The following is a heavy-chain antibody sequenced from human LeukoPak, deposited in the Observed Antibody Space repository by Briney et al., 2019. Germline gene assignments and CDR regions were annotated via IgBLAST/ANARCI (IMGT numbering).Heavy chain of an antibody. CDR1: GYTFTGYY. CDR2: LIPVFGTA. CDR3: ARGGDYDILTGYYRGGYFDF. D-gene: IGHD3-9*01. Sequence: ASVKVSCKASGYTFTGYYMHWVRQAPGQGLEWMGGLIPVFGTANYAQKFQGRSTITADKFTSTGYIELSSLTSEDTAVYYCARGGDYDILTGYYRGGYFDFWGQGTLVTVSS. V-gene: IGHV1-69*06. J-gene: IGHJ4*02.